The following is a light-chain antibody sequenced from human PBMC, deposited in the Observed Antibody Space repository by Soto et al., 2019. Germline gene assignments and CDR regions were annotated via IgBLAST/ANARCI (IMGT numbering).Light chain of an antibody. CDR2: KAS. V-gene: IGKV1-5*03. J-gene: IGKJ1*01. CDR1: QSISTW. CDR3: QQYDTYFRT. Sequence: IQLTQSPSTLSASVGGRVIITCRASQSISTWLAWYQQKPGTVPKLLIYKASSLESGVPSRFSGTGSGTEFTLTISSLQPDDFGTYYCQQYDTYFRTFGQGTKV.